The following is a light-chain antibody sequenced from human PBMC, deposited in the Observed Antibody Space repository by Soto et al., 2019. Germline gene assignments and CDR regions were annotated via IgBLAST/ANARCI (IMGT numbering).Light chain of an antibody. J-gene: IGLJ1*01. CDR3: SSYAGSDTKV. V-gene: IGLV2-8*01. Sequence: QSVLTQPPSASGSPGQSVTISCTGTSNNVGGYNYVSWYQHHPGKAPKLIIYEVTKRPSGVPDRFSGSKSANTASLTVSGLQAEDEDDYYCSSYAGSDTKVFGTGTKAPS. CDR1: SNNVGGYNY. CDR2: EVT.